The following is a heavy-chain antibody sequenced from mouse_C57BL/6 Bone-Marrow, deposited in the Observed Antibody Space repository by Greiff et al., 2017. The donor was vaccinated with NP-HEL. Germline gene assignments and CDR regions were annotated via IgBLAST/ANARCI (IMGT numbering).Heavy chain of an antibody. D-gene: IGHD2-3*01. CDR2: ISNGGGST. J-gene: IGHJ4*01. CDR1: GFTFSDYY. CDR3: ARQGYYVGYAMDY. V-gene: IGHV5-12*01. Sequence: EVKVEESGGGLVQPGGSLKLSCAASGFTFSDYYMYWVRQTPEKRLEWVAYISNGGGSTYYPDTVKGRFTISRDNAKNTLYLQMSRLKSEDTAMYYCARQGYYVGYAMDYWGQGTSVTVSS.